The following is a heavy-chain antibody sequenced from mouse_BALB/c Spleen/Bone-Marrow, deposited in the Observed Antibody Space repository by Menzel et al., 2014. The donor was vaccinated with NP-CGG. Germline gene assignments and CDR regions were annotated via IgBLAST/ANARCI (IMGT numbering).Heavy chain of an antibody. Sequence: QVQLQQSGPQLVRPGASVKISCKASGYSFTSYWMHWVKQRPGQGLEWIGMIDPSDSETRLNQKFKDKATLTVDKSSSTAYMQLSSPTSEDSAVYYCARDGITTATYYYAMDYWGQGPSVTVSS. D-gene: IGHD1-2*01. CDR2: IDPSDSET. J-gene: IGHJ4*01. V-gene: IGHV1S126*01. CDR1: GYSFTSYW. CDR3: ARDGITTATYYYAMDY.